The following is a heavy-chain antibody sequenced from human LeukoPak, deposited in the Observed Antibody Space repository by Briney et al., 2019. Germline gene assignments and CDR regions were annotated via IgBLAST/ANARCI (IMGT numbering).Heavy chain of an antibody. J-gene: IGHJ4*02. CDR1: GFTVSSNY. CDR3: ARDRYCSSTSCYRGSDY. CDR2: IYSGGST. V-gene: IGHV3-66*02. D-gene: IGHD2-2*02. Sequence: PGGSLRLSCAASGFTVSSNYMSWVRQAPGKGLEWVSVIYSGGSTYYADSVNGRFTISRDNSKNTLYLQMNSLRAEDTAVYYCARDRYCSSTSCYRGSDYWGQGTLVTVSS.